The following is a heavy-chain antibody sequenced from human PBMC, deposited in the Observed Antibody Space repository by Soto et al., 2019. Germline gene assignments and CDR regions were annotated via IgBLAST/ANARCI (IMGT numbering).Heavy chain of an antibody. CDR3: ARDRDDYGSGNYYNRIDF. D-gene: IGHD3-10*01. CDR2: IIPIFGTP. J-gene: IGHJ4*02. V-gene: IGHV1-69*01. CDR1: GGIFSTYA. Sequence: QVQLVQSGAEVKKPGSSVKVSCTASGGIFSTYAISWLRRAPGQGLEWMGGIIPIFGTPNYAQRFQGRVTITADESTSTANMELSRLRSEDTAVYYCARDRDDYGSGNYYNRIDFWGQGTLVTVSS.